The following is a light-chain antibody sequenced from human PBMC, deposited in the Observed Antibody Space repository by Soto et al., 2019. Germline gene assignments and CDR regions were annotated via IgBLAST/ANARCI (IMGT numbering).Light chain of an antibody. V-gene: IGKV4-1*01. J-gene: IGKJ4*01. CDR1: PSVLYTSNKNY. CDR2: WGS. Sequence: VMTQSPDSLAVSLGERATINCKSSPSVLYTSNKNYLAWYQQKPGQPPKLLIYWGSTRESGVPDRFSGSGSGTDFTLTISSLQAEDVAVYYCQQYYNTPLTFGGGTKVDIK. CDR3: QQYYNTPLT.